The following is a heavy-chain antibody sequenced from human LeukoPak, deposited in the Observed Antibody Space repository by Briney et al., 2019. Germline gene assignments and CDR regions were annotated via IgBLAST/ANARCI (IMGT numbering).Heavy chain of an antibody. CDR1: GGSITSSNW. J-gene: IGHJ4*02. D-gene: IGHD1-26*01. CDR2: IYHSGST. V-gene: IGHV4-4*02. CDR3: ARTSGSYLERDY. Sequence: SETLSLTCAVSGGSITSSNWWSWVRQPPGKGLEWIGEIYHSGSTNYNPSLKSRVTISVDKAKNQFSLKLNSVTAADTAVYYCARTSGSYLERDYWGQGTLVTVSS.